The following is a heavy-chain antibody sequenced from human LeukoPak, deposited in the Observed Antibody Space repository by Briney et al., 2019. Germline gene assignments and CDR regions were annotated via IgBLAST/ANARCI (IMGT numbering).Heavy chain of an antibody. CDR1: GFTFSSYG. CDR3: AKTTFLEWLLLDY. D-gene: IGHD3-3*01. CDR2: ISYDGSNK. V-gene: IGHV3-30*18. J-gene: IGHJ4*02. Sequence: TGGSLRLSCAASGFTFSSYGMHWVRQAPGKGLEWVGVISYDGSNKYYADSVKGRFTISRDNSKNTLYLQMNSLRAEDTAVYYCAKTTFLEWLLLDYWGQGTLVTVSS.